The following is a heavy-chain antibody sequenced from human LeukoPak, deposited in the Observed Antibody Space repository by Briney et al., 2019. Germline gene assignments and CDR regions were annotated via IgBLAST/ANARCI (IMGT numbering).Heavy chain of an antibody. Sequence: GGSLRLSCAASGFTFSSYSMNWVRQAPGKGLEWVSSISSSSSYIYYADSVKGRFTISRDNAKNSLYLQMNSLRAEDTAVYYCARSPGIAVAGTVWWFDPWGQGTLVTVSS. CDR2: ISSSSSYI. D-gene: IGHD6-19*01. CDR1: GFTFSSYS. V-gene: IGHV3-21*01. CDR3: ARSPGIAVAGTVWWFDP. J-gene: IGHJ5*02.